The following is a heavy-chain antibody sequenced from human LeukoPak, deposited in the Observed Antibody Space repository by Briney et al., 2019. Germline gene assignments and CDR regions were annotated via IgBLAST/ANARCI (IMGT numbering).Heavy chain of an antibody. CDR3: ARRGQSDLSFYYSIDV. CDR2: IYTTGST. J-gene: IGHJ6*03. Sequence: SETLPLTCTVSGGSISSSSYYWGWIRQPAGKGLEWIGRIYTTGSTNYNPSLKSRVTMSVDTSENQFSLKLSSVTAADTAVYYCARRGQSDLSFYYSIDVRGKGTTVTISS. CDR1: GGSISSSSYY. D-gene: IGHD3-16*02. V-gene: IGHV4-61*02.